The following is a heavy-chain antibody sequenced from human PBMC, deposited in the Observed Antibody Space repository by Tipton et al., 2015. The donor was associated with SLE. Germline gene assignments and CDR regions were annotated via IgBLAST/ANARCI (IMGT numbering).Heavy chain of an antibody. CDR2: IYYSGIT. J-gene: IGHJ5*02. V-gene: IGHV4-39*07. CDR3: ARGTPFMEWERNWFDP. D-gene: IGHD3-3*01. CDR1: GGSISSSSYY. Sequence: TLSLTCTVSGGSISSSSYYWGWIRQPPGKGLEWIGSIYYSGITNYNSSFNSRATISADTSKNQFSLRLRSVTASDTAFYYCARGTPFMEWERNWFDPWGQGTLVIVST.